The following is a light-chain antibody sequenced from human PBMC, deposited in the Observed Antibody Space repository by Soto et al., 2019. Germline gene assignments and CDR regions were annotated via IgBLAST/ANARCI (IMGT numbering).Light chain of an antibody. V-gene: IGKV3-20*01. Sequence: EIELTQSTGTLSLSPGERATLSCRASQTVSGSQLAWYQQRPGQPPRLLIFDASRRATGIPDRFSGSGSGTDFSLTISRLEPEDFAVYYCQQYGGSPWTFGQGTKVDIK. J-gene: IGKJ1*01. CDR3: QQYGGSPWT. CDR1: QTVSGSQ. CDR2: DAS.